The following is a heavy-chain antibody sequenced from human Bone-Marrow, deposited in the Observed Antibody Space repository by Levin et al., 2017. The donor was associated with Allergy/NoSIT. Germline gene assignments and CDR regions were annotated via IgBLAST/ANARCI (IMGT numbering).Heavy chain of an antibody. Sequence: GSGPTLVKPTQTLTLTCTFSGFSLSTSGVGVGWIRQPPGKALEWLAVVYWDDDKRYSPSLKNRLTITKDTSKNQVVLTRTNMAPVDPATYYWVSGPIGAAPVYTFDIGGQGTMVTVSS. CDR3: VSGPIGAAPVYTFDI. V-gene: IGHV2-5*02. CDR1: GFSLSTSGVG. J-gene: IGHJ3*02. D-gene: IGHD6-13*01. CDR2: VYWDDDK.